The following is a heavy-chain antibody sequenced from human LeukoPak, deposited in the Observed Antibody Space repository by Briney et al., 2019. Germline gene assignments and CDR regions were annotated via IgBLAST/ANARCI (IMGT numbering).Heavy chain of an antibody. J-gene: IGHJ4*02. CDR3: ARDNDYYDSSGDYSVDY. CDR1: GFTFGDYA. V-gene: IGHV3-49*03. CDR2: IRSKAYGGTT. Sequence: GGSLRLSCTASGFTFGDYAMSWFRQAPGKGLEWVGFIRSKAYGGTTEYAASVEGRITISRDDSKGVAYLQMSSLKIEDTAVYYCARDNDYYDSSGDYSVDYWGQGTLVTVSS. D-gene: IGHD3-22*01.